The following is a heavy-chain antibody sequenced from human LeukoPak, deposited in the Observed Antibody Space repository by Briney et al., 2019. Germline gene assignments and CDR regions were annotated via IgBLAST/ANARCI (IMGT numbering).Heavy chain of an antibody. V-gene: IGHV3-7*03. J-gene: IGHJ4*02. CDR2: INQDGRQK. CDR3: ARDWFDGDYDRFDY. Sequence: PGGSLRLSCAVSGFTFSSYWMCWVRQAPGKGREWGANINQDGRQKLCVDSVKGRFTISRDNAKTSLSLQMNSLRVEDTAVYYCARDWFDGDYDRFDYWGQGTLVTVSS. D-gene: IGHD4-17*01. CDR1: GFTFSSYW.